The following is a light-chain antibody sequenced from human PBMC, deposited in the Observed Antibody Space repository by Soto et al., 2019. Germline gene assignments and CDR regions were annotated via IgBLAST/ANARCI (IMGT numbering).Light chain of an antibody. CDR2: KAS. CDR3: QQYSTYPWT. CDR1: QSISNW. J-gene: IGKJ1*01. Sequence: DIQMTQSPSTLSASVGDRVTITCLASQSISNWLAWYQQKPGKAPKLLIYKASSLESGVPSRFSGSGSGTEFTLTISSLQPDDFATYYCQQYSTYPWTFGQGTKV. V-gene: IGKV1-5*03.